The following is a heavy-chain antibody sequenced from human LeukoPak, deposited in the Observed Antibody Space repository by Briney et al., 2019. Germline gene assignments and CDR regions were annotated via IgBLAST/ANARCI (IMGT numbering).Heavy chain of an antibody. D-gene: IGHD6-13*01. Sequence: SVKVSCKASGGTFSSYAISWVRQAPGQGLEWMGGIIPIFGTANYAQKFQGRVTITTDESTSTAYMELSSLRAEDTAVYYCARVRSFGSSSFYYGMDVWGQGTTVTVS. V-gene: IGHV1-69*05. CDR1: GGTFSSYA. CDR3: ARVRSFGSSSFYYGMDV. J-gene: IGHJ6*02. CDR2: IIPIFGTA.